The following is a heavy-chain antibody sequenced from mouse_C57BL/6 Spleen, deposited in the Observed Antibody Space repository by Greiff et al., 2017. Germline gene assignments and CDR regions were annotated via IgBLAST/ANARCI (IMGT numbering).Heavy chain of an antibody. CDR2: IDPSDSYT. V-gene: IGHV1-50*01. CDR1: GYTFTSYW. Sequence: QVQLQQPGAELVKPGASVKLSCKASGYTFTSYWMQWVKQRPGQGLEWIGEIDPSDSYTNYNQKFKGKATLTVDTSSSTAYMQLSSLTSEDSAVYYCARSSDGYSDAMDYWGQGTSVTVSS. J-gene: IGHJ4*01. CDR3: ARSSDGYSDAMDY. D-gene: IGHD2-3*01.